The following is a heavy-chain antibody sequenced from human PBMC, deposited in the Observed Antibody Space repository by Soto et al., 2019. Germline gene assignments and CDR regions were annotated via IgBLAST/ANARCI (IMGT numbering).Heavy chain of an antibody. D-gene: IGHD3-10*01. CDR3: AGGLRGGVRGVSYFDY. V-gene: IGHV1-18*01. J-gene: IGHJ4*02. CDR1: GYTFTSYG. CDR2: ISAYNGNT. Sequence: QVQLVQSGAEVKKPGASVKVSCKASGYTFTSYGISWVRQAPGQGLEWMGWISAYNGNTNYAQKLQGRVTMTTDTSTSTAYRELRSLSSDDTAVYYCAGGLRGGVRGVSYFDYWGQGTLVTVSS.